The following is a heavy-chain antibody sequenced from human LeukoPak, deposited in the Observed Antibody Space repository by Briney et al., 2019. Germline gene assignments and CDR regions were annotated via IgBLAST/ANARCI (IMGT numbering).Heavy chain of an antibody. D-gene: IGHD6-19*01. V-gene: IGHV4-59*01. CDR1: GGSMSSYY. CDR3: ARPLYSSGWYALDY. Sequence: PSETLSLTCTVSGGSMSSYYWSWIRQPPGKGLEWIGYIYYSGSTNYNPSLNSRVTISVDTSKNQFSLKLSSVTAADTAVYYCARPLYSSGWYALDYWGQGTLVTVSS. CDR2: IYYSGST. J-gene: IGHJ4*02.